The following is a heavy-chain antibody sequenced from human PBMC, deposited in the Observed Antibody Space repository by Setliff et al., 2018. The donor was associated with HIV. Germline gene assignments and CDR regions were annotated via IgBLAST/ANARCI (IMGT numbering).Heavy chain of an antibody. Sequence: SETLSLTCAVYGGSFSGYYWNWIRQSPRKRLEWIGEVNDGGNINYNPSLKSRLTISLDTSKNQFSLRLISVTAADTAVYYCTRGRSMPTLTTWGRGALVTVSS. D-gene: IGHD3-22*01. CDR3: TRGRSMPTLTT. CDR2: VNDGGNI. CDR1: GGSFSGYY. J-gene: IGHJ4*02. V-gene: IGHV4-34*01.